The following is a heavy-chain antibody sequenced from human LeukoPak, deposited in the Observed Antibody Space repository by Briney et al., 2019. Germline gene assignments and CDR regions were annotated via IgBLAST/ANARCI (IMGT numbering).Heavy chain of an antibody. CDR3: ARDGYYYDSSGYYYVLGGFDY. J-gene: IGHJ4*02. D-gene: IGHD3-22*01. V-gene: IGHV4-59*01. Sequence: PSETLSLTCTVSGGSISSYYWSWIRQPPGKGLEWMGYIYYSGSTNYNPSLKSRVTISVDTSKNQFSLKLSSVIAADTAVYYCARDGYYYDSSGYYYVLGGFDYWGQGTLVTVSS. CDR1: GGSISSYY. CDR2: IYYSGST.